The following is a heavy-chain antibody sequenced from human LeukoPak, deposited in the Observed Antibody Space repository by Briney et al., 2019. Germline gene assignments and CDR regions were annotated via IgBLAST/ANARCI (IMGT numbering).Heavy chain of an antibody. Sequence: GGSLRLSCAASGFTFSSYSMNWVRQAPGKGLEWVSYISSSSSTIYYADSVKGRFTISRDNAKNSLYLQMNSLRAEDTAVYYCARERFVVVPAAIYGGLDYWGQGTLVTVSS. D-gene: IGHD2-2*02. CDR3: ARERFVVVPAAIYGGLDY. V-gene: IGHV3-48*01. CDR2: ISSSSSTI. CDR1: GFTFSSYS. J-gene: IGHJ4*02.